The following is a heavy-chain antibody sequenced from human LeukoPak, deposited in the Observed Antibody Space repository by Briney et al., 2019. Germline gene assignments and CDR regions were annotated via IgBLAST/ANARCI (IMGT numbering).Heavy chain of an antibody. V-gene: IGHV4-59*01. CDR2: IYYSGST. CDR3: ARGVVGPPNWFDP. D-gene: IGHD2-15*01. CDR1: GGSISSYY. Sequence: SETLSLTCTVSGGSISSYYWSWIRQPPGKGLEWIGYIYYSGSTNYNPSLKSRVTISVDTSKNQFSLKLSSVTAADTAVYYCARGVVGPPNWFDPWGQGTLVTVSS. J-gene: IGHJ5*02.